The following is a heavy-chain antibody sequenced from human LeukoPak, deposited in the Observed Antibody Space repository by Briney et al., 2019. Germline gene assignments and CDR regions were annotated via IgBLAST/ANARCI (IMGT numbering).Heavy chain of an antibody. CDR2: IYYSGST. Sequence: PSETLSLTCTVSGGSISSSSYYWGWIRQPPGKGLEWIGSIYYSGSTYYNPSLKSRVTISVDTSKNQFSLKLSSVTAADTAVYYCARGVIRFLERPGDFDYWGQGTLVTVSS. D-gene: IGHD3-3*01. V-gene: IGHV4-39*01. J-gene: IGHJ4*02. CDR1: GGSISSSSYY. CDR3: ARGVIRFLERPGDFDY.